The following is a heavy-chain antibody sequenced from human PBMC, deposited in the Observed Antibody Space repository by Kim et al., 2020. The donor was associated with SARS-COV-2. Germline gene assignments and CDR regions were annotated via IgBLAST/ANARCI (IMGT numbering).Heavy chain of an antibody. D-gene: IGHD1-1*01. Sequence: TTTYNPSLKSRVTKSVDTSKNQFSLKVTSVTAADTAVYFCANGVSISPTGDWGQGTLVTVSS. CDR2: TT. CDR3: ANGVSISPTGD. V-gene: IGHV4-59*01. J-gene: IGHJ4*02.